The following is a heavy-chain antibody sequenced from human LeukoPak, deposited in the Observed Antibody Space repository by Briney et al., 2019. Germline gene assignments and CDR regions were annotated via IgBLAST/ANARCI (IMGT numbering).Heavy chain of an antibody. CDR2: ISYDGSNK. D-gene: IGHD3-10*01. Sequence: GGSLRLSCAASGFTFSSYGMHWVRQAPGKGLEWVAVISYDGSNKYYADSVKGRFTISRDNSKNTLYLQMNSLRAEDTAVYYCASDGLWFGELSPPDAFDIWGQGTMVTVSS. CDR1: GFTFSSYG. J-gene: IGHJ3*02. V-gene: IGHV3-30*03. CDR3: ASDGLWFGELSPPDAFDI.